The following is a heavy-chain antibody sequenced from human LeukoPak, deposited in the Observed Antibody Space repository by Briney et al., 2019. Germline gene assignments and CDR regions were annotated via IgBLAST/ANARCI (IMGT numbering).Heavy chain of an antibody. CDR3: ARVHYGSGSLYYYYYYMDV. D-gene: IGHD3-10*01. Sequence: KASETLSLTCTVSGGSISSDDYYWSWIRQPPGKGLEWIGYIYYSGSTYYNPSLKSRVTISVDTSKNQFSLKLSSVTAADTAVYYGARVHYGSGSLYYYYYYMDVWGKGTTVTVSS. CDR1: GGSISSDDYY. J-gene: IGHJ6*03. V-gene: IGHV4-30-4*08. CDR2: IYYSGST.